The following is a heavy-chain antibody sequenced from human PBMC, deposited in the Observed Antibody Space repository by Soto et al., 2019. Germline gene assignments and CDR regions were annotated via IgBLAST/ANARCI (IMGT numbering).Heavy chain of an antibody. Sequence: PSETLSLTCAVYGGSFSGYYWSWIRQPPGKGLEWIGEINHSGSTNYNPSLKSRVTISVDTSKNQFSLKLSSVTAADTAVYYCARGRKAAAFYYWGQGNLVIVSS. CDR2: INHSGST. J-gene: IGHJ4*02. V-gene: IGHV4-34*01. CDR1: GGSFSGYY. D-gene: IGHD6-13*01. CDR3: ARGRKAAAFYY.